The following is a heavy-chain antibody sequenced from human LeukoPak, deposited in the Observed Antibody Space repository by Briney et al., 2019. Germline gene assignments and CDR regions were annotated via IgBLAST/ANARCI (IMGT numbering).Heavy chain of an antibody. V-gene: IGHV4-59*01. J-gene: IGHJ5*02. CDR1: GGSISGYY. D-gene: IGHD3-22*01. CDR3: ARRPGSSGYDPWFDP. CDR2: IYYSGST. Sequence: SETLSLTCTVSGGSISGYYWSWFRQPPGKGLGWVGYIYYSGSTDYNPSLKSQVTISVDTSKHQFSLKLSSVTAADTAVYYCARRPGSSGYDPWFDPWGQGTLVTVSS.